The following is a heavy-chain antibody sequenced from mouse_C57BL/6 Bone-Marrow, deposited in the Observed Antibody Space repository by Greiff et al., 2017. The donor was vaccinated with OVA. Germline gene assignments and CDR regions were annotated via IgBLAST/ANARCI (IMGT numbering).Heavy chain of an antibody. CDR3: AREAGYYFDD. J-gene: IGHJ2*01. CDR2: SRNKANDYTT. Sequence: EVNVVESGGGLVQSGRSLRLSCATSGFTFSDFYMEWVRQAPGKGLEWIAASRNKANDYTTEYSASVKGRFIVSRDTSQSILYLQMNALRAEDTAIYYCAREAGYYFDDWGQGTTLTVSS. CDR1: GFTFSDFY. V-gene: IGHV7-1*01.